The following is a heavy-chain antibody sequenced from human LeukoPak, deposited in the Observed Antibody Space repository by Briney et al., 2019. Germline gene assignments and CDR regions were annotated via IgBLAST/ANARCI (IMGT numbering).Heavy chain of an antibody. CDR2: ISYDGSNK. J-gene: IGHJ4*02. CDR3: AKGRYSSSWFFDY. CDR1: GFTFSSYD. Sequence: GGSLRLSCAASGFTFSSYDMHWVRQAPGKGLEWVAVISYDGSNKYYADSVKGRFTISRDNSKNTLYLQMNSLRAEDTAVYYCAKGRYSSSWFFDYWGQGTLVTVSS. V-gene: IGHV3-30*18. D-gene: IGHD6-13*01.